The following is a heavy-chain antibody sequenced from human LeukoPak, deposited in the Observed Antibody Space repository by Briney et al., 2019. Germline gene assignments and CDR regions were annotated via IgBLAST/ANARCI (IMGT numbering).Heavy chain of an antibody. D-gene: IGHD4-17*01. CDR2: ISSDSSYI. CDR3: ARIRDFGASYHYFYMDV. Sequence: GGSLRLSCAASGFTFSSCSMNWVRQAPGKGLEWVSAISSDSSYIYYADSVRGRFTISCDNAKNSLYLQMSSLRAEDTAVYYCARIRDFGASYHYFYMDVWGKGTTVTVSS. CDR1: GFTFSSCS. V-gene: IGHV3-21*01. J-gene: IGHJ6*03.